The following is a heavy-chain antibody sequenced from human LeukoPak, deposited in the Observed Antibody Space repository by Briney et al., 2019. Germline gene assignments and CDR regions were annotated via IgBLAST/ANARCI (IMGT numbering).Heavy chain of an antibody. Sequence: GGSLRLSCAASGFTFSSYAMSWVRQAPGKGLDWVSTISDSGGGTRYADSVKGRFTISRDSSKNTVYLQMNSLRAEDTAVYYCAKDLRGYCGGDCYSAEYWGRGTLVTVSS. CDR3: AKDLRGYCGGDCYSAEY. J-gene: IGHJ4*02. V-gene: IGHV3-23*01. CDR1: GFTFSSYA. CDR2: ISDSGGGT. D-gene: IGHD2-21*02.